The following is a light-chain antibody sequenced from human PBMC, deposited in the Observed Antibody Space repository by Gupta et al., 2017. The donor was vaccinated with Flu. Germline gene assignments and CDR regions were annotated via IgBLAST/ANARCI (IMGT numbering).Light chain of an antibody. Sequence: TSSDVGGYNYVSWYQRHPGKAPKLMIDEVIKRPSGVPDRFSGSKSGNTASLTVSGLQAEDEADYYCSSYAGSNNLVFGGGTKLTVL. CDR3: SSYAGSNNLV. CDR2: EVI. J-gene: IGLJ2*01. CDR1: SSDVGGYNY. V-gene: IGLV2-8*01.